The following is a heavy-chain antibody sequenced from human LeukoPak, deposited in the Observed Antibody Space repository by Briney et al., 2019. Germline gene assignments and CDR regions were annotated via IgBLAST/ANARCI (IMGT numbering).Heavy chain of an antibody. CDR2: VFTSGDA. D-gene: IGHD2-21*02. V-gene: IGHV4-4*07. J-gene: IGHJ4*02. CDR1: GGSISSYY. CDR3: ARYGDPNYYFDY. Sequence: PSETLSLTCTVSGGSISSYYWSWIRQPAGKGLEWIGRVFTSGDAKYNPSLESRVSMSLDTSKNQFSLKLTSLTAADTAVYYCARYGDPNYYFDYWGQGTLVTVSS.